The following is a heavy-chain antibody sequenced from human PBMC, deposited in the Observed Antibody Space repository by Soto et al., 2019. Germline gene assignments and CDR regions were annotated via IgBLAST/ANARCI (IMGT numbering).Heavy chain of an antibody. J-gene: IGHJ4*02. CDR2: INPGNSET. CDR1: GYSFIKYW. V-gene: IGHV5-51*01. CDR3: ARHDNNYVAS. D-gene: IGHD2-15*01. Sequence: PGESVTISCKASGYSFIKYWIVWVRQMPGKGLEWMAIINPGNSETRYSPAFQGQVTISADKSITTTYLQWDSLKASDTAMYYCARHDNNYVASWGQGAMVTVSS.